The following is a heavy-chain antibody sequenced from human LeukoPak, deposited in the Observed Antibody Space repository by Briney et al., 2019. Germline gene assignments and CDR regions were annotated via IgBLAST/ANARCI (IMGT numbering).Heavy chain of an antibody. V-gene: IGHV3-21*01. CDR2: ISSSSSYI. Sequence: GGSLRLSCAASGFTFSSYSMNWVRQAPGKGLEWVSSISSSSSYIYYADSVKGRFTISRDNAKNSLYLQMNSLRAEDTAVYYCARVGVVVVPAADAFDIWGQGTMVTVSS. CDR1: GFTFSSYS. D-gene: IGHD2-2*01. J-gene: IGHJ3*02. CDR3: ARVGVVVVPAADAFDI.